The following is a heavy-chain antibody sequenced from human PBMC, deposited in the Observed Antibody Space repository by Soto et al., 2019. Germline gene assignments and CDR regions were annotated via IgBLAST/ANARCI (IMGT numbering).Heavy chain of an antibody. V-gene: IGHV3-33*01. CDR1: GFTFSSYG. D-gene: IGHD2-8*01. CDR3: ARDIVLMVYAPGY. Sequence: PGGSLRLSCAASGFTFSSYGMHWVRQAPGKGLEWGAVIWYDGSNKYYADSVKGRFTISRDNSKNTLYLQMNSLRAEDTAVYYCARDIVLMVYAPGYWGQGTLVTVSA. CDR2: IWYDGSNK. J-gene: IGHJ4*02.